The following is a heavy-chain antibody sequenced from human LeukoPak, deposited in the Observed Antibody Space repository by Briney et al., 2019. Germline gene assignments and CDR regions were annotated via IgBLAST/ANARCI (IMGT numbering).Heavy chain of an antibody. V-gene: IGHV4-34*01. Sequence: PSETLSLTCAVYGGSFSGYYWSWIRQPPGKGLEWIGEINRSGSTNYNPSLKSRVTISVDTPKNQFSLKLSSVTAADTAVYYCARYLIAPYYYDSSGYYSFDYWGQGTLVTVSS. CDR1: GGSFSGYY. CDR3: ARYLIAPYYYDSSGYYSFDY. CDR2: INRSGST. J-gene: IGHJ4*02. D-gene: IGHD3-22*01.